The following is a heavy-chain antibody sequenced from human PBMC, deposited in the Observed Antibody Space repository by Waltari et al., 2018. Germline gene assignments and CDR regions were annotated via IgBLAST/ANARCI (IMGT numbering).Heavy chain of an antibody. Sequence: QVQLVQSGAEVKKPGASVKVSCKASGYTFTSYYMHWVRQAPGQGLEWMGIINPSGGSTRYEQRFQGRVTMTRDTSTSTVYMELSSLRSEDTAVYYCARDSPIIVVVPAATRGYYYYGMDVWGQGTTVTVSS. V-gene: IGHV1-46*01. CDR2: INPSGGST. D-gene: IGHD2-2*01. CDR1: GYTFTSYY. J-gene: IGHJ6*02. CDR3: ARDSPIIVVVPAATRGYYYYGMDV.